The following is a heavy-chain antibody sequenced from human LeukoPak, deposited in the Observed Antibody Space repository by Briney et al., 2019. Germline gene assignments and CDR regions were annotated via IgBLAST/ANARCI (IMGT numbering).Heavy chain of an antibody. D-gene: IGHD2-2*01. Sequence: KSSETLSLTCAVYGGSFSGYYWSWIRQPPGKGLEWMGEINHSGSTNYNPSLKSRVTISVDTSKNQFSLKLSSVTAADTAVYYCARAGDIVVVPAAVFDYWGQGTLVTVSS. V-gene: IGHV4-34*01. J-gene: IGHJ4*02. CDR3: ARAGDIVVVPAAVFDY. CDR1: GGSFSGYY. CDR2: INHSGST.